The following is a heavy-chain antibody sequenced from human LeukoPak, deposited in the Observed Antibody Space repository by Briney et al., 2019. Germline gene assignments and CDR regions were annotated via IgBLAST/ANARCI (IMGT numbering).Heavy chain of an antibody. Sequence: GGSLRLSCAASGFTLNTYTMNWVRQAPGKGLEWISSISASSNSIEYVDSVEGRFSISRDNAKNSMDLQMNSLRAEDTAVYYCARDLGLRRNGYNPFDYWGQGVLVTVSS. CDR3: ARDLGLRRNGYNPFDY. CDR2: ISASSNSI. D-gene: IGHD5-24*01. J-gene: IGHJ4*02. V-gene: IGHV3-48*01. CDR1: GFTLNTYT.